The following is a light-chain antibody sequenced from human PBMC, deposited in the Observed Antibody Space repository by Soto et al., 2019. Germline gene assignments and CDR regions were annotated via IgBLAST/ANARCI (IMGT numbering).Light chain of an antibody. CDR3: QQYGSSPSWT. CDR2: DAS. J-gene: IGKJ1*01. V-gene: IGKV3-20*01. Sequence: EVVLTQSPGTLSLSPGERATLSCRASQSVSNSYLAWYQQKPGQAPRLLIYDASSRATGVPDRYSASGSGTDFTLTISRLEPEDFAVYYCQQYGSSPSWTFGQGTKVDIK. CDR1: QSVSNSY.